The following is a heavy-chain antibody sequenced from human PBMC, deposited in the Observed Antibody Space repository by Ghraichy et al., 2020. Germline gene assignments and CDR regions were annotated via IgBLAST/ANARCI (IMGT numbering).Heavy chain of an antibody. J-gene: IGHJ6*03. Sequence: SVKVSCKASGGTFSSYATSWVRQAPGQGLEWMGGIIPIFGTANYAQKFQGRVTITADESTSTAYMELSSLRSEDTAVYYCARAYDFWSGYNYYYYYMDVWGKGTTVTVSS. V-gene: IGHV1-69*13. CDR3: ARAYDFWSGYNYYYYYMDV. CDR1: GGTFSSYA. CDR2: IIPIFGTA. D-gene: IGHD3-3*01.